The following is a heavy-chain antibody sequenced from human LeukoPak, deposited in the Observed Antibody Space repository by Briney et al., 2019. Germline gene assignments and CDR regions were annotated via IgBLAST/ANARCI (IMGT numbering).Heavy chain of an antibody. CDR1: GYTLTELS. CDR2: FDPEDGET. V-gene: IGHV1-24*01. D-gene: IGHD5-12*01. CDR3: ARDLRGIDTFDY. J-gene: IGHJ4*02. Sequence: ASVKVSSKVSGYTLTELSMHWVRQAPGKGLEWMGGFDPEDGETIYAQKFQGRVTMTEDTSTDTAYMELSSLRSEDTAVYYCARDLRGIDTFDYWGQGTLVTVSS.